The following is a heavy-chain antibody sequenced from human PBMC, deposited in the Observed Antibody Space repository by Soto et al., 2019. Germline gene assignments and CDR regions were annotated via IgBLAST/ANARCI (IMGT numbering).Heavy chain of an antibody. D-gene: IGHD4-17*01. V-gene: IGHV4-34*01. J-gene: IGHJ4*02. CDR3: AGIPAYAGYGDYKVHFDEY. CDR2: INHSGST. Sequence: QVQLQQWGAGLLKPSETLSLTCAVYGGSFSGYYWSWIRQPPGKGLEWIGEINHSGSTNYNPSLKSRVTISVDTSKNQFSLKLSSVTAADTAVYYCAGIPAYAGYGDYKVHFDEYWGQGTLVTVSS. CDR1: GGSFSGYY.